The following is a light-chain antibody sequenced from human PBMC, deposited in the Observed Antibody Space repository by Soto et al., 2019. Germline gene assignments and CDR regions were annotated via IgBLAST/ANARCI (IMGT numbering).Light chain of an antibody. V-gene: IGLV2-14*01. CDR3: GSYTTINTMI. Sequence: QSALTQPASVSGSPGQSITISCAGTSGDVGAYNFVTWFQQHPGKVPKLIIYDVTARPSGVSDCFSGSKSGNTASLTISGLLAEDEADYYCGSYTTINTMIFGGGTKLTVL. CDR2: DVT. J-gene: IGLJ2*01. CDR1: SGDVGAYNF.